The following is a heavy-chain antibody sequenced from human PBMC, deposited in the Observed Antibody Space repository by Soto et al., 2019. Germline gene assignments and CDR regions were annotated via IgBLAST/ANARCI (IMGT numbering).Heavy chain of an antibody. CDR2: IYWNDDK. CDR1: GFSLSTSGVG. D-gene: IGHD6-13*01. V-gene: IGHV2-5*01. J-gene: IGHJ5*02. Sequence: SGPTLVNPTQTLTLTCTFSGFSLSTSGVGVGWIRQPPGKALEWLALIYWNDDKRYSPSLKSRLTITKDTSKNQVVLTMTNMDPVDTATYYCAHVPGLEELVLSGVVSWFDPPGQATLVTVSS. CDR3: AHVPGLEELVLSGVVSWFDP.